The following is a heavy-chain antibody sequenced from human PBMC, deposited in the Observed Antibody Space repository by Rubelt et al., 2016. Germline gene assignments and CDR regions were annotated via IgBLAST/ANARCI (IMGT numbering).Heavy chain of an antibody. Sequence: GKGLEWVAVMSYDGGNQYYGDSVKGRFTISRDNSKNTLYLQMNSLRAEDTAVYYCATYCGSDPCYGWNYYGMDVWGQGTRSPSP. J-gene: IGHJ6*02. CDR2: MSYDGGNQ. D-gene: IGHD2-21*02. CDR3: ATYCGSDPCYGWNYYGMDV. V-gene: IGHV3-30*03.